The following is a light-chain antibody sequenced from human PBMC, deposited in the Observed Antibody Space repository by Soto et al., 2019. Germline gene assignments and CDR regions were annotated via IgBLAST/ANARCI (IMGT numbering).Light chain of an antibody. CDR1: SNDAGGNTY. CDR2: EVT. V-gene: IGLV2-14*01. CDR3: SSSTAGSPYV. Sequence: QSALTQPASVSGSPGQSITISCNGTSNDAGGNTYVSWYQHHPGKAPKLMIYEVTNRPSGVSNRFSGSKSGNTASLTISGLLAEDEADYYCSSSTAGSPYVFATWTKVTVL. J-gene: IGLJ1*01.